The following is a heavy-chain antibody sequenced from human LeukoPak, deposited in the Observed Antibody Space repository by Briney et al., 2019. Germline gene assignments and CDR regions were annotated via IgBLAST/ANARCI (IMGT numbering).Heavy chain of an antibody. Sequence: ASVKVSCKAPGYTFSNNDINWVRQATGRGLEWMGWMNPISGNTGFAQKFQGRVTITRITSISTAYMEMSSLRSDDTAVYYCVRGAKCSGADCDSTKEYVYYFDYWGQGTLVTVSS. J-gene: IGHJ4*02. CDR1: GYTFSNND. D-gene: IGHD6-25*01. CDR2: MNPISGNT. V-gene: IGHV1-8*03. CDR3: VRGAKCSGADCDSTKEYVYYFDY.